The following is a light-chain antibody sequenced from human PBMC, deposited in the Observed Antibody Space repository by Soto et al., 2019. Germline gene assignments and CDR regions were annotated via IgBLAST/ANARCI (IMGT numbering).Light chain of an antibody. CDR1: QDIRSA. J-gene: IGKJ1*01. V-gene: IGKV1-6*01. CDR2: AAS. Sequence: AIQLTQSPSSLSASVGDRVTITCRASQDIRSALGWYQQKPGKVPKLLIYAASTLQSGVPSRLSGSGSGTDFTLTISSLQPEDFATYYCLLDFSYFWAFGQGTKVDIX. CDR3: LLDFSYFWA.